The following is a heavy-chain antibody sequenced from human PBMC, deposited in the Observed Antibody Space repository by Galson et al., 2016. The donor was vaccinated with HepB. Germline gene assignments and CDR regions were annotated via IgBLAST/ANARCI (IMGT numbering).Heavy chain of an antibody. CDR1: GFTFNNYA. D-gene: IGHD1-1*01. CDR2: IGGSGTKT. CDR3: AKDQGGTATGPLEIDY. J-gene: IGHJ4*02. V-gene: IGHV3-23*01. Sequence: SLRLSCAVSGFTFNNYAMIWVRQPPGKGLEWVSTIGGSGTKTYYVDSVKGRFTISKGSSKNTLYLQMNSLRAEDSGGYYCAKDQGGTATGPLEIDYWGQGTLVTVSS.